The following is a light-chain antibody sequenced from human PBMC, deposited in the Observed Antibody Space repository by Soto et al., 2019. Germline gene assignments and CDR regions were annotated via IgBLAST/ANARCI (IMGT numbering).Light chain of an antibody. CDR1: NIESRS. CDR2: YDS. Sequence: SYELTQPPSVSVAPGHTATITCGGDNIESRSVHWYQQKPGQAPELVIYYDSDRPSGIPERFSGSNSGNTATLTISRVEAGDEADYYCQMWDTSSTEHPLYVFGTGTKVPVL. CDR3: QMWDTSSTEHPLYV. J-gene: IGLJ1*01. V-gene: IGLV3-21*04.